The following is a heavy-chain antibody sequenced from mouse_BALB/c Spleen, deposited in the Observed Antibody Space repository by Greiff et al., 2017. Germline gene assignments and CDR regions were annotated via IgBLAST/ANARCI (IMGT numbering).Heavy chain of an antibody. J-gene: IGHJ3*01. CDR2: ISSGGGST. D-gene: IGHD1-1*01. V-gene: IGHV5-12-1*01. Sequence: EVQVVESGGGLVKPGGSLKLSCAASGFAFSSYDMSWVRQTQEKRLEWVAYISSGGGSTYYPDTVKGRFTISRDNAKNTLYLQMSSLKSEDTAMYYCARRDGSSSLFAYWGQGTLVTVSA. CDR3: ARRDGSSSLFAY. CDR1: GFAFSSYD.